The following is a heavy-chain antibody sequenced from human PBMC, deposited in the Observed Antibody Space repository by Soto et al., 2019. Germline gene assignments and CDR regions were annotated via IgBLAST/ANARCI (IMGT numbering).Heavy chain of an antibody. J-gene: IGHJ4*02. Sequence: QVQLQESGPGLVKPSQTLSLTCTVSGGSISSGDYYWSWIRQPPGKGLEWIGYIYYSGSTYYNPSLKSRVTISVATSTNPFSLKLSSVTAADTAVYYCARDVRGSYFDYWGQGTLVTVSS. CDR2: IYYSGST. CDR3: ARDVRGSYFDY. D-gene: IGHD3-16*01. V-gene: IGHV4-30-4*01. CDR1: GGSISSGDYY.